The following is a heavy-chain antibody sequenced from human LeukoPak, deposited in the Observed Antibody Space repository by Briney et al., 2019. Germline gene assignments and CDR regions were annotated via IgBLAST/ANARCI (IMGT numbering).Heavy chain of an antibody. CDR1: GYSFTSYD. CDR3: ARGASRSFDY. V-gene: IGHV1-8*03. CDR2: MNSNSGNT. Sequence: ASVKVSCKASGYSFTSYDINWVRQAPGQGLEWMGWMNSNSGNTGYAQKLQGRLTITRITSISTAYMELSSLRSEDTAVYYCARGASRSFDYWGQGTLVTVSS. J-gene: IGHJ4*02. D-gene: IGHD2-15*01.